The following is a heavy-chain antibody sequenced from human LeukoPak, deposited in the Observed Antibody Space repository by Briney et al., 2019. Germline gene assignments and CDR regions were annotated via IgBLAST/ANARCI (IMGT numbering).Heavy chain of an antibody. V-gene: IGHV4-39*07. CDR3: ATDRGVYSYGQEVF. Sequence: SETLSLTCTVSGDSISNNNYYWGWIRQPPGKGLEWIVSIHNGGSTYYNPSLKSRVTISVDTSKNQFSLKLSSVTAADTAVYYCATDRGVYSYGQEVFWGQGTLVTVSS. CDR1: GDSISNNNYY. D-gene: IGHD5-18*01. J-gene: IGHJ4*02. CDR2: IHNGGST.